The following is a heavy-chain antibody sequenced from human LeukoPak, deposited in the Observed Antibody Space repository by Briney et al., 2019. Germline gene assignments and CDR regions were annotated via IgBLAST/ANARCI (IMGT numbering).Heavy chain of an antibody. Sequence: GGSLRLSCAVSGFTFANSAMSWVRQAPGKGLGWISGISASGHYTYTADSLKGRFTISRDNSKNTLYPQMNSLRAEDTALYYCAKDGSWGDYQFYFYIDVWGKGTTVTVSS. J-gene: IGHJ6*03. D-gene: IGHD3-16*01. CDR3: AKDGSWGDYQFYFYIDV. V-gene: IGHV3-23*01. CDR1: GFTFANSA. CDR2: ISASGHYT.